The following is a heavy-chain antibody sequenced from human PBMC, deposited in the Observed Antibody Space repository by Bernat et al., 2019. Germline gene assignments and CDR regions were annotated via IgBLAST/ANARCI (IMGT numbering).Heavy chain of an antibody. CDR1: GFTVSNNY. V-gene: IGHV3-53*01. CDR2: IYCGGST. Sequence: EVQLVESGGDLIQPGGSLRLSCAASGFTVSNNYMNWVRQAPGKGLEWVSLIYCGGSTCYADTVKGRFTISRDSSKNTLYLKMKSLRAEDTAVYYCAKSRSGPRGYYFDYWGQGTLVTVSS. J-gene: IGHJ4*02. D-gene: IGHD3-10*01. CDR3: AKSRSGPRGYYFDY.